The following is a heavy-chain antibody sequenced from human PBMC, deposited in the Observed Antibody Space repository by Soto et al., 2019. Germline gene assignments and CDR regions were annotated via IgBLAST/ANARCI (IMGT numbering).Heavy chain of an antibody. Sequence: EVQLVESGAGLVQPGGSLRLSCAGSGFTFSNYWMHWVRQAPGKGLAWVSRIDHDGPTDYADSVRGRFTISRDNAENTLYLQMNCLRPEDTAVYYCVRDSHGDYWGQGTLVTVSS. CDR2: IDHDGPT. CDR3: VRDSHGDY. CDR1: GFTFSNYW. J-gene: IGHJ4*02. V-gene: IGHV3-74*01.